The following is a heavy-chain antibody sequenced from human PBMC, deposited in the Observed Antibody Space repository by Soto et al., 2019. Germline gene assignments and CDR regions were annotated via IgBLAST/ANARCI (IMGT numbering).Heavy chain of an antibody. CDR2: INHSGST. V-gene: IGHV4-34*01. Sequence: SETLSLTCAVYGGSFSGYYWSWIRQPPGKGLEWIGEINHSGSTNYNPSLKSRVTISVDTSKNQFSLKLSSVTAADTAVYYCARGPPSLVNGDYGTNYYYYYMDVWGKGTTVTVSS. D-gene: IGHD4-17*01. J-gene: IGHJ6*03. CDR1: GGSFSGYY. CDR3: ARGPPSLVNGDYGTNYYYYYMDV.